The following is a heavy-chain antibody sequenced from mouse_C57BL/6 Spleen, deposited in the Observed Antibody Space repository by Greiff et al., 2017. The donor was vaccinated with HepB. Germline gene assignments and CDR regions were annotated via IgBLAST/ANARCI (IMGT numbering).Heavy chain of an antibody. CDR3: ARGTARWLLSYAMDY. Sequence: EVKLMESGAELVKPGASVKLSCTASGFNIKDYYMHWVKQRTEQGLEWIGRIDPEDGETKYAPKFQGKATITADTSSNTAYLQLSSLTSEDTAVYYCARGTARWLLSYAMDYWGQGTSVTVSS. CDR1: GFNIKDYY. V-gene: IGHV14-2*01. D-gene: IGHD2-3*01. J-gene: IGHJ4*01. CDR2: IDPEDGET.